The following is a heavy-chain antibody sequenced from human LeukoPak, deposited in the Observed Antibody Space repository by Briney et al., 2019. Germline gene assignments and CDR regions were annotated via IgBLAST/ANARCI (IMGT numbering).Heavy chain of an antibody. CDR2: ISAYNGNT. CDR3: ARDLGGHCSGGSCYAFQH. D-gene: IGHD2-15*01. J-gene: IGHJ1*01. CDR1: GYTFTSYG. Sequence: ASVKVSCKASGYTFTSYGISWVRQAPGQGLEWMGWISAYNGNTNYAQKLQGRVTMTTDTSTSTAYMELRSLRSDDTAVYYCARDLGGHCSGGSCYAFQHWGQGTLVTVSS. V-gene: IGHV1-18*01.